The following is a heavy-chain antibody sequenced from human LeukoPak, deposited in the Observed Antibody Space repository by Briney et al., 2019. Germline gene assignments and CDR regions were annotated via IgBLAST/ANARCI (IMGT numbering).Heavy chain of an antibody. V-gene: IGHV5-51*01. CDR2: IYPGDSDT. CDR1: GYSFTSYW. D-gene: IGHD1-26*01. Sequence: GESLKISCKGSGYSFTSYWIGWVRQMPGKGLEWMGIIYPGDSDTRYSPSFQGQVTISADKSISTAYLQWSSLKASDTAMYYCARHEGIVGATFWFDPWGQGTLVTVSS. CDR3: ARHEGIVGATFWFDP. J-gene: IGHJ5*02.